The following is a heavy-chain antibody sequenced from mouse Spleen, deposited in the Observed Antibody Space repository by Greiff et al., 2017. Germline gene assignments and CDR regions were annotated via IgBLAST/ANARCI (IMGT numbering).Heavy chain of an antibody. CDR2: INSNGGST. CDR3: ARPPDSSGYDYAMDY. D-gene: IGHD3-2*01. Sequence: EVKLVESGGGLVKPGGSLKLSCAASGFTFSSYAMSWVRQTPEKRLEWVAAINSNGGSTYYPDTVKDRFTISRDNAKNTLYLQMSRLRSEETALYYGARPPDSSGYDYAMDYWGQGTSVTVSS. V-gene: IGHV5-6-2*01. CDR1: GFTFSSYA. J-gene: IGHJ4*01.